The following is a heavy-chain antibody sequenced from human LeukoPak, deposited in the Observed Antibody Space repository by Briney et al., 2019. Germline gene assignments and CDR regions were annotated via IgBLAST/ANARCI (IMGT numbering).Heavy chain of an antibody. V-gene: IGHV3-15*01. CDR1: GVTFNTDY. J-gene: IGHJ5*02. CDR3: ATDRNWFDP. CDR2: LKSRSQGGTA. Sequence: GTLRLSCAASGVTFNTDYLSWLRQPPGKGLEWVGRLKSRSQGGTADYAAPVKGRFTISRDDSKNTLYLQMNSLKIEDTGVYYCATDRNWFDPWGQGTLVTVSS.